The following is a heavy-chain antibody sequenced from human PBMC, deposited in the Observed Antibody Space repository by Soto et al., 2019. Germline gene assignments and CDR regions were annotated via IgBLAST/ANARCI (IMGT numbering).Heavy chain of an antibody. Sequence: QARLVPAGAEVKKPGASVKISCEASAYSVTGCYIHRVRQAPGQALEWMGWSNPKSGDTKYAQRFQGRVTMTRDTSITTAYMELTKLTSDDTALYYCARQLAYCGGDCYTDPVDYWGQGTLVTVSS. V-gene: IGHV1-2*02. CDR2: SNPKSGDT. CDR1: AYSVTGCY. CDR3: ARQLAYCGGDCYTDPVDY. J-gene: IGHJ4*02. D-gene: IGHD2-21*02.